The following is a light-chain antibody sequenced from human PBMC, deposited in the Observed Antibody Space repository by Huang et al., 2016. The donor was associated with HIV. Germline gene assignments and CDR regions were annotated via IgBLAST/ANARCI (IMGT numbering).Light chain of an antibody. CDR1: QTISIN. CDR3: QEYNNWPPFA. CDR2: GAS. J-gene: IGKJ4*01. V-gene: IGKV3-15*01. Sequence: EIVLTQSPATLSVSPGERATLSCRASQTISINLAWYQHKPGQAPRHLISGASTRATGIPPRFSGSRSGTEFSLTISSLQSEDSAVYYCQEYNNWPPFAFGGGTKVELK.